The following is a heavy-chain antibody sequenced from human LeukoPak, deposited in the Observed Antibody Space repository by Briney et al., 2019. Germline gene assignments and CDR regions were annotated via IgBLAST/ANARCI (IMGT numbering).Heavy chain of an antibody. CDR2: ISAYNGNT. CDR3: AREQWLVPFDY. D-gene: IGHD6-19*01. CDR1: GYTFTSYG. J-gene: IGHJ4*02. Sequence: GASVKVSCXASGYTFTSYGISWVRQAHGQGLEWMGWISAYNGNTNYAQKLQGRVTMTTDTSTSTAYMELRSLRSDDTAVYYCAREQWLVPFDYWGQGTLVTVSS. V-gene: IGHV1-18*01.